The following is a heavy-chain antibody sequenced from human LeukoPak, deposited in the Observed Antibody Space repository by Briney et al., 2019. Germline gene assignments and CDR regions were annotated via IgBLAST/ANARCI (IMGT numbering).Heavy chain of an antibody. Sequence: SETLSLTCTVSGGSISSYYWSWIRQPPGKGLKWIGHIYYSGSTNYNPSLKSRVTISVDTSKNQFSLKLSSVTAADTAVYYCARDSSSSWYHEVWGQGTLVTVSS. CDR2: IYYSGST. D-gene: IGHD6-13*01. V-gene: IGHV4-59*01. CDR3: ARDSSSSWYHEV. J-gene: IGHJ4*02. CDR1: GGSISSYY.